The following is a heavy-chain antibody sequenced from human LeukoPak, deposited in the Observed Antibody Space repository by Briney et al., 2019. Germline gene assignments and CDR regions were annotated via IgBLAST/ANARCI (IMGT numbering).Heavy chain of an antibody. J-gene: IGHJ4*02. CDR3: ARGSGHYYYYFDY. D-gene: IGHD3-22*01. CDR1: GLTFSTYG. CDR2: IWYDGGTK. V-gene: IGHV3-33*01. Sequence: GGSLRLSCAASGLTFSTYGMHWVRQAQGKGLGWVALIWYDGGTKYYADSVKGRFTISRDNSKNTLYLQMNSLRAEDTAVYYCARGSGHYYYYFDYWGQGTLVTVSS.